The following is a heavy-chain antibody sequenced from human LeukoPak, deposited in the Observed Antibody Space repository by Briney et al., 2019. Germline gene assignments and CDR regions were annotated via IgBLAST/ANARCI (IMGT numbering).Heavy chain of an antibody. V-gene: IGHV4-39*01. Sequence: PSETLSLTCTVSGGSISSSSYCWGWIRQPPGKGLEWIGSICYSGSTYYNPSLKSRVTISVDTSKNQFSLKLSSVSAADTAVYYCARHVDSSGWYRSYFDYRGQGTLVTVSS. CDR1: GGSISSSSYC. D-gene: IGHD3-22*01. CDR2: ICYSGST. CDR3: ARHVDSSGWYRSYFDY. J-gene: IGHJ4*02.